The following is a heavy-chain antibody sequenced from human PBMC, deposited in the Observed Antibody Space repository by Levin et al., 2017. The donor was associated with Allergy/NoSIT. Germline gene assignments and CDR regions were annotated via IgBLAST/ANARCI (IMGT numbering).Heavy chain of an antibody. D-gene: IGHD1-26*01. CDR3: ARSTGKKWALPTSDGMDI. Sequence: GESLKISCKTSGFTFSDCYIHWVRQAPGQGLEWMGWVYPKSGGTRFSQKFQHRVAMTRDMSVSTAYVEIYSLTSADTAIYFCARSTGKKWALPTSDGMDIWGQGTTITVSS. CDR2: VYPKSGGT. J-gene: IGHJ6*02. V-gene: IGHV1-2*02. CDR1: GFTFSDCY.